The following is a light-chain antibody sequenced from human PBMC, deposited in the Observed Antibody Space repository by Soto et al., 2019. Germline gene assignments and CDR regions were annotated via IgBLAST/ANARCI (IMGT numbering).Light chain of an antibody. J-gene: IGLJ3*02. CDR3: AAWDDSLSGPV. V-gene: IGLV1-40*01. CDR2: GNN. CDR1: SSDIGAGYD. Sequence: QSALTQTPSVSGAPGQRVTISCTGSSSDIGAGYDVHWYQQLPGTAPKLLIYGNNNRPSGVPDRFSGSKSGTSASLAISGLRSDDESDYYCAAWDDSLSGPVFGGGTKLTVL.